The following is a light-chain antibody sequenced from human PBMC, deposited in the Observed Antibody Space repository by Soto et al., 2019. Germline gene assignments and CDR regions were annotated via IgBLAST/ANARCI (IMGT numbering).Light chain of an antibody. J-gene: IGKJ5*01. V-gene: IGKV1-5*01. CDR3: QQAYSFPIT. CDR2: DAS. Sequence: DIQMTQSPSTLSASVGDRVTITCRASQSISSWLAWYQQKPGKAPKLLIYDASSLESGVPSRFSGSGSGTEFTLTISSLQPEDSATYYCQQAYSFPITFGQGTRLEIK. CDR1: QSISSW.